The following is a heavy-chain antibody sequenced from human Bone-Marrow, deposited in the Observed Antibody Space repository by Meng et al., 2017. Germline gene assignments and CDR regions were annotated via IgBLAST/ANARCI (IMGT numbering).Heavy chain of an antibody. CDR3: ARSPIDKYDLSALPLDY. J-gene: IGHJ4*02. V-gene: IGHV3-48*03. D-gene: IGHD3-22*01. Sequence: GGSLRLSCAASGFTFSSYEMNWVRQAPGKGLEWVSYISSSGSTIYYADSVKGRFTISRDNAKNSLYLQMNSLRAEDTAVYFCARSPIDKYDLSALPLDYWGQGTLVTVSS. CDR1: GFTFSSYE. CDR2: ISSSGSTI.